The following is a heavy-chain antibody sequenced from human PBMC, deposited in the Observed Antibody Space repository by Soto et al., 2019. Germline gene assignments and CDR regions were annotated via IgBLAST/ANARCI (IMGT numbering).Heavy chain of an antibody. CDR3: ARDGHPWFGEFANWFDP. V-gene: IGHV3-48*01. J-gene: IGHJ5*02. Sequence: EVQLVESGGGLVQPGGSLRLSCAASGFTFSSYSMNWVRQAPGKGLEWVSYISSSSSTIYYADSVKGRFPISRDNAKNSLYLKMNSPRAQDTAMYCWARDGHPWFGEFANWFDPWGQGTLVTVSS. CDR1: GFTFSSYS. CDR2: ISSSSSTI. D-gene: IGHD3-10*01.